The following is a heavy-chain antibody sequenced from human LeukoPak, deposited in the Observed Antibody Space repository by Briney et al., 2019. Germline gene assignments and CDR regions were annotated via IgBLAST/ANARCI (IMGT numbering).Heavy chain of an antibody. Sequence: ASVKVSCKASGYTFTSYYIHWVRQAPGQGLEWLGIINPSGGSTRYAQKLQGRITMTRDTSSNTVYMELSSLRSEDTAIYYCTIETDYWGQGILVTVSS. J-gene: IGHJ4*02. CDR2: INPSGGST. V-gene: IGHV1-46*04. CDR3: TIETDY. CDR1: GYTFTSYY.